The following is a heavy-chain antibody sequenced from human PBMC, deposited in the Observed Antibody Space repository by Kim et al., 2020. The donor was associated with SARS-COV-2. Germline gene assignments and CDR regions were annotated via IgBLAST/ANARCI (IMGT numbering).Heavy chain of an antibody. V-gene: IGHV3-20*04. CDR1: GFTFDDYG. D-gene: IGHD4-17*01. CDR2: INWNGGST. CDR3: ARSRHGDYNTDYFDY. Sequence: GGSLRLSCAASGFTFDDYGMSWVRQAPGKGLEWVSGINWNGGSTGYADSVKGRFTISRDNAKNSLYLQMNSLRAEDTALYYCARSRHGDYNTDYFDYWGQGTLVTVSS. J-gene: IGHJ4*02.